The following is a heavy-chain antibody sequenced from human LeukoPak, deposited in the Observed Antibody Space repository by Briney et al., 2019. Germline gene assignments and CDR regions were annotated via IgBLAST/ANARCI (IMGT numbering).Heavy chain of an antibody. CDR1: GYTFRSYW. CDR2: IRYDGKSK. J-gene: IGHJ4*02. D-gene: IGHD6-13*01. CDR3: AKDASSSWYKGVTLLD. Sequence: GGSLRLSCATSGYTFRSYWMHWVRQAPGKGLEWVAFIRYDGKSKDYAESVKGRFNISRDNSKNTLCLQMNSLKTEDTGVYYCAKDASSSWYKGVTLLDWGQGSLVIVSS. V-gene: IGHV3-30*02.